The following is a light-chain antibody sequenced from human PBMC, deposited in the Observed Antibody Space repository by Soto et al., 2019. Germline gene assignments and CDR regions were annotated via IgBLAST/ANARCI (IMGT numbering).Light chain of an antibody. CDR3: QQYDTSPRT. CDR2: GAS. Sequence: EIVMTQSPATLXXXXXXXAXXXXRASQSVSSNLAWYQQKPGQAPRLLIYGASTRATGIPDRFSGSGSGTDFTLTISRLEAEDFAVYYCQQYDTSPRTFGQGTKVDIK. J-gene: IGKJ2*01. CDR1: QSVSSN. V-gene: IGKV3D-15*01.